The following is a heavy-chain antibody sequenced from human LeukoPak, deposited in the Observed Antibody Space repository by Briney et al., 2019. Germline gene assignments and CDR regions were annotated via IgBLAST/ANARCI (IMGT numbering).Heavy chain of an antibody. V-gene: IGHV3-30*03. CDR3: ARKDSGRYINPFEY. CDR2: ISYDGSNK. CDR1: GFTFSSYS. D-gene: IGHD3-10*01. Sequence: GSLRLSCAASGFTFSSYSIHWVRQAPGKGLEWVAVISYDGSNKYYADSVKGRFTISRDNSKNTLYLQMNSLRAEDTAVYYCARKDSGRYINPFEYWGQGTLVTVSS. J-gene: IGHJ4*02.